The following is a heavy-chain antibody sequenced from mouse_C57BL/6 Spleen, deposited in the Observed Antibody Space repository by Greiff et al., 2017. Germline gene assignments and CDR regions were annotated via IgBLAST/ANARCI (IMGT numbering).Heavy chain of an antibody. Sequence: QVQLQQSGAELVKPGASVKISCKASGYAFSSYWMNWVKQRPGKGLEWIGQIYPGDGDTNYNGKFKGKATLTADKSSSTAYMQLSSLTSEDSAVYYCARSGGYYYGSSYCDYWGQGTTLTVSS. CDR1: GYAFSSYW. J-gene: IGHJ2*01. CDR2: IYPGDGDT. D-gene: IGHD1-1*01. CDR3: ARSGGYYYGSSYCDY. V-gene: IGHV1-80*01.